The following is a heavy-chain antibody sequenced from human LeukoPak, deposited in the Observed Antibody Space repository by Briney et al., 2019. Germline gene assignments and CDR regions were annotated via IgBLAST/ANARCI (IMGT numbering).Heavy chain of an antibody. CDR3: ARAVTVTAPGATFDY. D-gene: IGHD4-23*01. V-gene: IGHV1-2*02. CDR2: INPNSGGT. J-gene: IGHJ4*02. CDR1: GYTFTGYY. Sequence: ASVKVSCKASGYTFTGYYMHWVRQAPGQALEWMGWINPNSGGTNYAQKFQGRVTMTRDTSISTAYMELSRLRSDDTAVYYCARAVTVTAPGATFDYWGQGTLVTVSS.